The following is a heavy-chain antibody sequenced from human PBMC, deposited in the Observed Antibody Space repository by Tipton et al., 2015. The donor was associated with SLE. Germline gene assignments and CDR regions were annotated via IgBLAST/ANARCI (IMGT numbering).Heavy chain of an antibody. Sequence: SLRLSCAASGFTVSNNYMSWVRQAPGKGLEWVSIIYSVRSTYYGDSVKGRFSISRDNSKNTLYLQMNSLRAEDTAVYYCARDWGLLPGGSYFDYWGQVTLFTVTS. CDR2: IYSVRST. CDR1: GFTVSNNY. CDR3: ARDWGLLPGGSYFDY. J-gene: IGHJ4*02. V-gene: IGHV3-66*02. D-gene: IGHD3-22*01.